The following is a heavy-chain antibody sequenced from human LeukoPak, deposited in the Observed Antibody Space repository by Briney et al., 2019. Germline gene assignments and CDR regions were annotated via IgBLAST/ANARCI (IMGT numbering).Heavy chain of an antibody. CDR1: GFRFSSHG. J-gene: IGHJ6*02. Sequence: GNSLRLSCAAAGFRFSSHGMHWVRQAPGEGLEWVAVIWYDGSNKHYVDSVKGRFTISRDNSKNTLDLQMNSLRAEDTAVYYCARSGGGDYNYAMDVWGQGTTVTVSS. D-gene: IGHD3-16*01. CDR3: ARSGGGDYNYAMDV. CDR2: IWYDGSNK. V-gene: IGHV3-33*01.